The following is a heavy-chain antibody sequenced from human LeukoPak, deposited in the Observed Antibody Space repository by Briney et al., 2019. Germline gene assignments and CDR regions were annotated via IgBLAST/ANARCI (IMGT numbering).Heavy chain of an antibody. Sequence: GGSLRLSCAASGFTFSSYGMHWVRQAPGKGLEWVAFIRYDGSNKYYADSVKGRFTISRDNSKNTLYLQMNSLRAEDTAVYYCAKDHGSGYGYENWFDPWGQGTLVTVSS. V-gene: IGHV3-30*02. D-gene: IGHD5-18*01. J-gene: IGHJ5*02. CDR3: AKDHGSGYGYENWFDP. CDR2: IRYDGSNK. CDR1: GFTFSSYG.